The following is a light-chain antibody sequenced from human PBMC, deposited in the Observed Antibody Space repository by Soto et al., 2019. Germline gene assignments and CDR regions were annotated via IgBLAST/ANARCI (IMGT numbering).Light chain of an antibody. Sequence: DIQMTQSPSSVSASVGDTVTITCQASQAINKYLSWFRQKPGEAPQLLISDASSLQTGVPSRFRGFGSGTHFTFTIGSLQPEDIATYYCQHYADLPRTFDQGTDVKI. CDR1: QAINKY. CDR2: DAS. CDR3: QHYADLPRT. J-gene: IGKJ1*01. V-gene: IGKV1-33*01.